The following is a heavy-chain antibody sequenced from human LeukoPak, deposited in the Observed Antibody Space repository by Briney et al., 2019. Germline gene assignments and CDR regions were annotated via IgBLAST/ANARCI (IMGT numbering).Heavy chain of an antibody. CDR2: SNTNTGNP. CDR3: ARDPSCSSTSCVDY. J-gene: IGHJ4*02. Sequence: ASVTVSCKASGYTFTSYAINWVRQAPGQGLEWMGWSNTNTGNPTYAQGFTGRFVFSLDTSVSTAYLQISSLKAEDTAVYYCARDPSCSSTSCVDYWGQETLVTVSS. CDR1: GYTFTSYA. D-gene: IGHD2-2*01. V-gene: IGHV7-4-1*02.